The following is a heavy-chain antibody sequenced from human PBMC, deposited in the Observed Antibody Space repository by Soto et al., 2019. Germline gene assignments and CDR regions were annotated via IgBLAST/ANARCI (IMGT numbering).Heavy chain of an antibody. Sequence: SETLSLTCTVSGGSISSSSYYWGWIRQPPGKGLEWIGSIYYSGSTYYNPSLKSRVTISVDTSKNQFSLKLSSVTAADTAVYYCARLGGSGVATIEVVYWGQGTLVTVSS. J-gene: IGHJ4*02. CDR1: GGSISSSSYY. CDR3: ARLGGSGVATIEVVY. D-gene: IGHD5-12*01. CDR2: IYYSGST. V-gene: IGHV4-39*01.